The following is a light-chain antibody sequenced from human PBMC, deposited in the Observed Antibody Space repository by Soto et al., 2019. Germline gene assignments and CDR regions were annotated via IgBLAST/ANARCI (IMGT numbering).Light chain of an antibody. CDR3: QHYNNWVGT. Sequence: EFVLTQSQCTLSLSPGERSTLSCISSQTVRNNYLAWYQQKPGQAPRLLIYGASTRATGIPARFSGSGSGTEFTLTISSLQSEDFTVYYCQHYNNWVGTFGGGTKVDIK. V-gene: IGKV3-15*01. CDR2: GAS. CDR1: QTVRNN. J-gene: IGKJ4*01.